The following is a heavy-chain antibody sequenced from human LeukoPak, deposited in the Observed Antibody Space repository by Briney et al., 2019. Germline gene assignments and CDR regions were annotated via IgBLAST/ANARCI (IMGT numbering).Heavy chain of an antibody. V-gene: IGHV4-30-4*08. CDR3: AYYDFWSGDPAFDI. CDR1: GGSISSGDYY. Sequence: SETLSLTCTVSGGSISSGDYYWSWIRQPPGKGLEWIGYIYYSGSTYYNPSLKSRVTISVDTSKNQFSLKLSSVTAADTAVYYCAYYDFWSGDPAFDISSQGTMVTVSS. D-gene: IGHD3-3*01. CDR2: IYYSGST. J-gene: IGHJ3*02.